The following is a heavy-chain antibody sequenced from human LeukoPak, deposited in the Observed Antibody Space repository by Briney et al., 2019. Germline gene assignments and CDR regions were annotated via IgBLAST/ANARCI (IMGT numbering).Heavy chain of an antibody. CDR3: ARDYYGSGSYYFDY. D-gene: IGHD3-10*01. CDR1: GFTFSSYS. V-gene: IGHV3-53*01. CDR2: IYSGGST. Sequence: PGGSLRLSCAASGFTFSSYSMSWVRQAPGKGLEWVSVIYSGGSTYYADSVKGRFTISRDNSKNTLYLQMNSLRAEDTAVYYCARDYYGSGSYYFDYWGQGTLVTVSS. J-gene: IGHJ4*02.